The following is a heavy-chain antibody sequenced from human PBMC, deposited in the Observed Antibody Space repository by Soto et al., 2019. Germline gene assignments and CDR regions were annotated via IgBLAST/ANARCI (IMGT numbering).Heavy chain of an antibody. CDR1: GWSFSGYY. CDR2: INHSGST. Sequence: SETLSLTCAVYGWSFSGYYWSWIRQPPGKWLEWIGKINHSGSTNYNPSLKSRVTISVDPSKNQFSLKLSSVTAADTAVYYCARGPLSLGIPIRAFDIWGQGTMVTVSS. V-gene: IGHV4-34*01. CDR3: ARGPLSLGIPIRAFDI. J-gene: IGHJ3*02. D-gene: IGHD7-27*01.